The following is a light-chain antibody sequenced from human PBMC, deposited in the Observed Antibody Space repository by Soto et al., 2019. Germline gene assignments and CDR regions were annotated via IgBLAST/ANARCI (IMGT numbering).Light chain of an antibody. V-gene: IGLV2-14*01. CDR2: ESS. CDR3: SSFSATAILV. J-gene: IGLJ1*01. CDR1: SSDIGGSYY. Sequence: QSALTQPASVSGSPGQSITLSFTGTSSDIGGSYYVSWYQHHPTKAPKLVIYESSNRPSGVSNRFSGSKSGYTAFLTISGLQPEDEADYYCSSFSATAILVFGTGTKVTVL.